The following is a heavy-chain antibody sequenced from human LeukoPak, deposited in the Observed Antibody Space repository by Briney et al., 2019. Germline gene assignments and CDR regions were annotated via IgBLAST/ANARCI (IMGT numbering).Heavy chain of an antibody. CDR3: GALYDSGGYYDY. CDR2: IYSGGST. D-gene: IGHD3-22*01. V-gene: IGHV3-53*01. CDR1: GFTVGSNH. Sequence: GGSLRLSCAASGFTVGSNHMSWVRQAPGKGLEWLSVIYSGGSTSYTDSVKGRFTISRDNSKNTLYLQMNSLRAEDTAVYYCGALYDSGGYYDYWGQGTLVTVSS. J-gene: IGHJ4*02.